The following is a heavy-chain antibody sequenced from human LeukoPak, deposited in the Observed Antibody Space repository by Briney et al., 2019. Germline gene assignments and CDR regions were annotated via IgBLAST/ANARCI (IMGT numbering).Heavy chain of an antibody. V-gene: IGHV3-66*01. D-gene: IGHD3-3*01. CDR3: ARTIPLSGMDV. CDR1: GFTVSSNY. J-gene: IGHJ6*02. Sequence: GGSLRLSCAASGFTVSSNYMSWVRQAPGKGLEWVSVIYSGGSTYYADSVKGRFTISRDNSKNSLYLQMNSLRAEDTAVYYCARTIPLSGMDVWGQGTTVTVSS. CDR2: IYSGGST.